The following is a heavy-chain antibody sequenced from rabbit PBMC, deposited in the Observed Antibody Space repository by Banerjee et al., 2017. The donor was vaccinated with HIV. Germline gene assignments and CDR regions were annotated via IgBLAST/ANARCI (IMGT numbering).Heavy chain of an antibody. V-gene: IGHV1S45*01. CDR3: ARWAWDDGNL. D-gene: IGHD4-2*01. CDR2: IYIGSGNT. CDR1: GFSISSSCW. Sequence: QEQLGESGGDLVKPEGSLTLSCTASGFSISSSCWMSWVRQAPGKGLEWIGFIYIGSGNTWYASWVNGRFTISSHNAQNTVFLQMNSLTAADTATYFCARWAWDDGNLWGPGTLVTVS. J-gene: IGHJ4*01.